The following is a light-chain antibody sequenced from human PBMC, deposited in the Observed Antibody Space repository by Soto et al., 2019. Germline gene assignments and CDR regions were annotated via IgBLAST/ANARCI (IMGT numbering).Light chain of an antibody. J-gene: IGLJ1*01. CDR3: NSYTTRTTYV. Sequence: ALTQPASVSGSPGQSIAISCTGSSSDVGAYNRVSWYQQSPDTAPKLIIYDVSDRPSGVPDRFSGSKSGNTASLTISGLQPEDEADYYCNSYTTRTTYVFGTGTKVTV. CDR1: SSDVGAYNR. CDR2: DVS. V-gene: IGLV2-18*02.